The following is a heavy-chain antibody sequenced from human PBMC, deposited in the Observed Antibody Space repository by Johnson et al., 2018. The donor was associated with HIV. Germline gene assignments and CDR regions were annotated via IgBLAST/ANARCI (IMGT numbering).Heavy chain of an antibody. CDR3: TTDRATYDAFDI. J-gene: IGHJ3*02. V-gene: IGHV3-15*01. Sequence: VQLVESGGGLVKPGGSLRLSCAASGFTFSNAWMSWVRQAPGKGLEWVGRIKRKTDGGTPDYAAPVNGRFTISRDDSKNTLYLQMNSLKTEDTAVYYCTTDRATYDAFDIWGQGTMVTVSS. CDR1: GFTFSNAW. CDR2: IKRKTDGGTP. D-gene: IGHD1-26*01.